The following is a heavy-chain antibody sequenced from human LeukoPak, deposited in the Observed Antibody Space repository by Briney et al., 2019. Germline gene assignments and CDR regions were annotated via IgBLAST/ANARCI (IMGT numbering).Heavy chain of an antibody. CDR1: GGTFSCYA. Sequence: SVKVSCKASGGTFSCYAISWVRQAPGQGLEWMGGIIPIFGTANYAQKFQGRVTITTDTSTSTAYMELRSLRSDDTAVYYCARDNTMKSDAFDIWGQGTMVTVSS. CDR2: IIPIFGTA. D-gene: IGHD3-22*01. J-gene: IGHJ3*02. CDR3: ARDNTMKSDAFDI. V-gene: IGHV1-69*05.